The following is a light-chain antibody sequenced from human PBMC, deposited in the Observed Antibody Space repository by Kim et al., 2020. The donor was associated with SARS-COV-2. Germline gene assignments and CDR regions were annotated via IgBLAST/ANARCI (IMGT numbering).Light chain of an antibody. CDR2: SDG. CDR1: STNICRNS. J-gene: IGLJ3*02. Sequence: RVAIFCSGSSTNICRNSANCYQQFPGTAPKFLIDSDGRRPSGVSDRVSCSKSGPSASLAISALPSEDEADYSCATWDDSLDVLLFGGGTQLTVL. V-gene: IGLV1-44*01. CDR3: ATWDDSLDVLL.